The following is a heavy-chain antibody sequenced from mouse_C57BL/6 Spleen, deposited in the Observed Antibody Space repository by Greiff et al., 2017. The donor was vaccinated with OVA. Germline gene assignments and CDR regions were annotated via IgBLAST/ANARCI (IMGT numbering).Heavy chain of an antibody. CDR1: GYTFTSYW. Sequence: QVQLQQPGAELVKPGASVKLSCKASGYTFTSYWMHWVKQRPGRGLEWIGRIDPNSGGTKYNEKFKRKATLTVDKPSSTAYMQLSSLTSEDSAVYYCALTTMITTRLDYYAMDYWGQGTSVTVSS. V-gene: IGHV1-72*01. CDR2: IDPNSGGT. D-gene: IGHD2-4*01. CDR3: ALTTMITTRLDYYAMDY. J-gene: IGHJ4*01.